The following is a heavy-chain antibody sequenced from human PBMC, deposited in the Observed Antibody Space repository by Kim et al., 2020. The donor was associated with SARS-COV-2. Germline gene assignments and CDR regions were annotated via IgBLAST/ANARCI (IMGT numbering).Heavy chain of an antibody. D-gene: IGHD6-19*01. CDR2: IYPGDSDT. CDR1: GYSFTSYW. J-gene: IGHJ4*02. CDR3: ARLGPDDSSGWPELWVDY. V-gene: IGHV5-51*07. Sequence: GESLKISCKGSGYSFTSYWIGWVHQMPGKGLEWMGIIYPGDSDTRYSPSFQGQVTISADKSISTAYLQWSSLKASDTAMYYCARLGPDDSSGWPELWVDYWGQGTLVTVSS.